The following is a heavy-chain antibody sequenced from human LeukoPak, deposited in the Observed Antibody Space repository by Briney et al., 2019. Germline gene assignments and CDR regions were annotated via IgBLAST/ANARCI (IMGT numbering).Heavy chain of an antibody. J-gene: IGHJ4*02. V-gene: IGHV3-9*01. CDR1: GFTFDDYA. CDR3: ARDKGRSPYYYGSGTLSGGTSFDY. D-gene: IGHD3-10*01. CDR2: ISWNSGSI. Sequence: GRSLRLSCAASGFTFDDYAMHWVRQAPGKGLEWVSGISWNSGSIGYADSVKGRFTISRDNAKNSLYLQMNSLRAEDTAVYYCARDKGRSPYYYGSGTLSGGTSFDYWGQGTLVTVSS.